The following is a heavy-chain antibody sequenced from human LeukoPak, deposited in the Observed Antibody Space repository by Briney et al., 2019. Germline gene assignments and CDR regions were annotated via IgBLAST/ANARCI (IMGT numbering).Heavy chain of an antibody. V-gene: IGHV3-30*02. J-gene: IGHJ4*02. D-gene: IGHD3-10*01. CDR3: AKAYYYGSGSYYDF. CDR1: GFTFSSYG. CDR2: IRYDGSNK. Sequence: PGGSLRLSCAASGFTFSSYGMHWVRQAPGKGLEWVAFIRYDGSNKYYADSVKGRFTISRDNSKNTLYLQMNSLRAEDTAVYYCAKAYYYGSGSYYDFWGQGTLVTVSS.